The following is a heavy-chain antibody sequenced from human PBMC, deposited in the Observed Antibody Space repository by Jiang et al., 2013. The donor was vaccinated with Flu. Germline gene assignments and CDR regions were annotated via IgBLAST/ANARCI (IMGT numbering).Heavy chain of an antibody. CDR3: ARHGRRRLEMATNFDY. J-gene: IGHJ4*02. CDR2: IYYSGST. D-gene: IGHD5-24*01. V-gene: IGHV4-39*01. Sequence: EWIGSIYYSGSTYYNPSLKSRVIKSVDTSKNQFSLKLSSVTAADTAVYYCARHGRRRLEMATNFDYWGQGTLVTVSS.